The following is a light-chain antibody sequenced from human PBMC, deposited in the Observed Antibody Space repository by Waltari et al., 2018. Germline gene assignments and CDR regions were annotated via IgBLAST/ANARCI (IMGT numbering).Light chain of an antibody. V-gene: IGKV2-28*01. J-gene: IGKJ2*01. Sequence: DIVMPQTPLSLPVTPGEPASTSCRSSQSHLHSNGYKYLDWYLQKPGQSPQLLIYLGSNRASGVPDRFSGSGSGTDFTLKISRLEAEGVGVYYCMQALQTPYTFGQGTKLDIK. CDR2: LGS. CDR1: QSHLHSNGYKY. CDR3: MQALQTPYT.